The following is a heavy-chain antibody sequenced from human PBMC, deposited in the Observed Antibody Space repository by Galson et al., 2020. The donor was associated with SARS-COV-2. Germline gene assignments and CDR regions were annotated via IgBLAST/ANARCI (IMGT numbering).Heavy chain of an antibody. Sequence: GGSLRLSCVASGYTFSDYSINWVRQAPGKGLEWVSSITSSGSHIYYTDSVKGRFTISRDNAKNSLYLQMNSLRADDAAVYYCAKGLSGKYQTSYYGLDVWGQGTTVTVSS. CDR3: AKGLSGKYQTSYYGLDV. CDR2: ITSSGSHI. V-gene: IGHV3-21*01. D-gene: IGHD1-26*01. J-gene: IGHJ6*02. CDR1: GYTFSDYS.